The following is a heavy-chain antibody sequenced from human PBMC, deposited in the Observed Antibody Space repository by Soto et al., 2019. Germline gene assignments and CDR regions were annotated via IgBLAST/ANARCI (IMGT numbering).Heavy chain of an antibody. V-gene: IGHV1-69*13. D-gene: IGHD3-22*01. CDR3: ARDGTLYDSSAYYYLY. Sequence: SVKVSCKASGGTFSRYTITWVRQAPGQGLEWMGGITPMFGTPNYAQKFQGGVTITADESTSTAYMELSGLRPEDTAMYYCARDGTLYDSSAYYYLYWGQGTLVTVSS. J-gene: IGHJ4*02. CDR2: ITPMFGTP. CDR1: GGTFSRYT.